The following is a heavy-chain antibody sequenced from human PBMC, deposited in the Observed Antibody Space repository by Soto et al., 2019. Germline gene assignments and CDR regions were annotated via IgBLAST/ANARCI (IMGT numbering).Heavy chain of an antibody. Sequence: QVQLQESGPGMVKPSVTLSLTCAVSGGSFTSNNWWTWVRQPPGQGLEWIGEIYRTGSTTYNPSLKSRVTISLDKSENQGSLKVTSLTAADPAVYYCASRDPGTSVDYWGQGNLVTVSS. J-gene: IGHJ4*02. CDR3: ASRDPGTSVDY. D-gene: IGHD1-7*01. CDR1: GGSFTSNNW. V-gene: IGHV4-4*02. CDR2: IYRTGST.